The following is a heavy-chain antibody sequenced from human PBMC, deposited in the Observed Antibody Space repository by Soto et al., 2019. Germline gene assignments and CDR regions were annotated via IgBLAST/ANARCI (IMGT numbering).Heavy chain of an antibody. V-gene: IGHV1-69*08. Sequence: QAQLVQSGAEVKRPGSSVKVSCKASGDTFSSYSISWVRQAPGQGLEWMGRIIPMVGTPTYAQKFQGRVTFSADKSTSTAYMVLNSLISDDTAVYYCATDGGSTSSSAYNYFMDVWGKGTPVTVSS. CDR1: GDTFSSYS. CDR2: IIPMVGTP. CDR3: ATDGGSTSSSAYNYFMDV. D-gene: IGHD3-16*01. J-gene: IGHJ6*03.